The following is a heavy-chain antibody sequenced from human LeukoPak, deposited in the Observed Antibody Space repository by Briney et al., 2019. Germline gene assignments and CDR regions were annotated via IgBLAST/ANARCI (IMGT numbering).Heavy chain of an antibody. CDR1: GGTFSSYA. CDR2: IIPIFGIA. V-gene: IGHV1-69*04. J-gene: IGHJ5*02. CDR3: AGVRDGNWFDP. Sequence: GSSVKVSCKASGGTFSSYAISWVRQAPGQGLEWMGRIIPIFGIANYAQKFQGRVTITADKSTSTAYMELGSLRSEDTAVYCCAGVRDGNWFDPWGQGTLVTVSS. D-gene: IGHD5-24*01.